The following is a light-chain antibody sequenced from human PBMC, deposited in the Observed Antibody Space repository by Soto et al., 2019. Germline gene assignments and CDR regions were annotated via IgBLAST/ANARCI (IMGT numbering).Light chain of an antibody. CDR3: RSYAGRNNWV. J-gene: IGLJ3*02. V-gene: IGLV2-8*01. Sequence: QSVLTQPPSASGSPGQSVTISCTGTSSDVGGYKYVSWYQQHPGKAPKLMISEVSKRPSGVPERFSGSKSGNTASLTVSGLQAEDEADNYCRSYAGRNNWVFGGGTKVTVL. CDR2: EVS. CDR1: SSDVGGYKY.